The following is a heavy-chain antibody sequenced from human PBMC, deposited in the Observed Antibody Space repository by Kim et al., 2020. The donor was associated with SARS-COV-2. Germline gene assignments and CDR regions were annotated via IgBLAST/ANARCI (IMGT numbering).Heavy chain of an antibody. CDR2: INGGNGNT. CDR3: ARDHEAVADTWYYYGMDV. V-gene: IGHV1-3*01. J-gene: IGHJ6*02. D-gene: IGHD6-19*01. Sequence: ASVKVSCKASGYTFTTYSINWVRQATGQGLEWMGWINGGNGNTKYSQNFQGRVTITRDTSASTAYMELSSLRSEDTAVYYCARDHEAVADTWYYYGMDVWGQGTTVTVSS. CDR1: GYTFTTYS.